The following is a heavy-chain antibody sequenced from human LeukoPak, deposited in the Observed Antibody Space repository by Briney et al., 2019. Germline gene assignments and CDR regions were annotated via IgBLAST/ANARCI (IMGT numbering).Heavy chain of an antibody. CDR1: GFTFSDYY. V-gene: IGHV3-11*01. D-gene: IGHD1-26*01. CDR3: ARGGAQGMDV. CDR2: ISGVASDI. J-gene: IGHJ6*02. Sequence: PGGSLRLSCAASGFTFSDYYMTWIRQAPGKGLEWISYISGVASDIYYAVSVKGRFTISRDNAKTSVYLQMNSLRVEDTAVYYCARGGAQGMDVWGQGTTVTVSS.